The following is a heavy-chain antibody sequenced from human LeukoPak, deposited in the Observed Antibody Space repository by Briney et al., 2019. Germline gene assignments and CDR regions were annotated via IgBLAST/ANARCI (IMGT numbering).Heavy chain of an antibody. D-gene: IGHD2-2*01. Sequence: PSETLSLTCTVSGGSISSSSYYWGWIRQPPGKGLEWIGSIYYSGSTYYNPSLKSRVTISVDTSKNQFSLKLSSVTAADTAVYYCARQLRCTYCPSTSLSWFDPWGQGTLVTVSS. J-gene: IGHJ5*02. CDR2: IYYSGST. V-gene: IGHV4-39*07. CDR1: GGSISSSSYY. CDR3: ARQLRCTYCPSTSLSWFDP.